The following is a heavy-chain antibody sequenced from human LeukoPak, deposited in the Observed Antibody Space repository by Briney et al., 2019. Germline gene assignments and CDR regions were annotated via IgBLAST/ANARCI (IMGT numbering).Heavy chain of an antibody. D-gene: IGHD6-6*01. Sequence: ASVKVSCKTSGYTFANYHIHWVRQAPGQGLEWMGWISAYNGNTNYAQKLQGRVTMTTDTSTSTAYMELRSLRSDDTAVYYCARGGRGSSAYYYYYMDVWGKGTTVTVSS. CDR3: ARGGRGSSAYYYYYMDV. CDR1: GYTFANYH. CDR2: ISAYNGNT. V-gene: IGHV1-18*04. J-gene: IGHJ6*03.